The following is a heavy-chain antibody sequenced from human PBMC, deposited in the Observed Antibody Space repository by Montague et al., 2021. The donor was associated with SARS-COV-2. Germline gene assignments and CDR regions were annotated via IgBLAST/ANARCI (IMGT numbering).Heavy chain of an antibody. V-gene: IGHV4-61*02. Sequence: TLSLTCTVSGGSISSGSHYWSWIRQPAGKRLEWIGRIDTSGNTKYISSLKSRVTISVDTSKNQFSLKLSSVTAADTAVYYCARRIDYYGIDVWGQGTTVTVSS. CDR3: ARRIDYYGIDV. CDR1: GGSISSGSHY. J-gene: IGHJ6*02. D-gene: IGHD1-26*01. CDR2: IDTSGNT.